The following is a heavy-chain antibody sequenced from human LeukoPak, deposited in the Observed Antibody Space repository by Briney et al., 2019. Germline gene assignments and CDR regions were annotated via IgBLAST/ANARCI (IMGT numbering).Heavy chain of an antibody. V-gene: IGHV3-23*01. CDR3: AKGDSTYYYDSSGYM. J-gene: IGHJ4*02. CDR2: VSGSGGST. Sequence: GGSLRLSCAASGFTFSSYAMSWVRQAPGKGLEWVSGVSGSGGSTYYADSVKGRFTISRDNSKNTLYLQMNSLRAEDTAVYYCAKGDSTYYYDSSGYMWGQGTLVTVSS. D-gene: IGHD3-22*01. CDR1: GFTFSSYA.